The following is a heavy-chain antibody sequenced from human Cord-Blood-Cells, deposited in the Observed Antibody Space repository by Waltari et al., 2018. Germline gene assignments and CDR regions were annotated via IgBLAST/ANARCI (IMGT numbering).Heavy chain of an antibody. Sequence: QVQLQESGPGLVKPSETLSLTCTVSGGSISSYYWSWIRQPAGKGLEWIGRIYTSGSTNYNPSLKIRVTMSVDTSKNQFSLKLSSVTAADTAVYYCARDSPEYSNSWYFDLWGRGTLVTVSS. D-gene: IGHD6-6*01. CDR1: GGSISSYY. J-gene: IGHJ2*01. CDR3: ARDSPEYSNSWYFDL. CDR2: IYTSGST. V-gene: IGHV4-4*07.